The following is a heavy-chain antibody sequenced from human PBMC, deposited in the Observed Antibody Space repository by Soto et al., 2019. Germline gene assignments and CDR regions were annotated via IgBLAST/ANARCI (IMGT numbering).Heavy chain of an antibody. Sequence: QVQLQESGPGLVKPSQTLSLTCTVTGGSISSGGYYWSWIRQHPGKGLEWIGYIYYSGSTYYNPSLKSRVTISVDTSKNQFSLKLSSVTAADTAVYYCARPHGSGGGGWFDPWGQGTLVTVSS. CDR2: IYYSGST. J-gene: IGHJ5*02. CDR3: ARPHGSGGGGWFDP. CDR1: GGSISSGGYY. V-gene: IGHV4-31*03. D-gene: IGHD2-15*01.